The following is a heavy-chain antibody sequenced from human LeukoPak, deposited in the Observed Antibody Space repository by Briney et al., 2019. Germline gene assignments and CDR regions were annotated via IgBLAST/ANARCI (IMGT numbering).Heavy chain of an antibody. V-gene: IGHV1-46*01. CDR3: ARDGRYYYGSGSPNWFDP. CDR2: INPNSGST. J-gene: IGHJ5*02. CDR1: EYTFAGYY. D-gene: IGHD3-10*01. Sequence: ASVKVSCKASEYTFAGYYMHWVRQAPGQGLEWMGWINPNSGSTSYAQKFQGRVTMTRDTSTSTVYMELSSLRSEDTAVYYCARDGRYYYGSGSPNWFDPWGQGTLVTVSS.